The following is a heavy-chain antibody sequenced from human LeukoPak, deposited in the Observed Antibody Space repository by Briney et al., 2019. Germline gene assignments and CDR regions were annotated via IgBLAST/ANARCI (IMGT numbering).Heavy chain of an antibody. CDR3: ARPNYYDSSGRRAFDI. V-gene: IGHV1-8*01. Sequence: ASVKVSCKASGYTFTSYDINWVRQAPGQGLEWMGWMNPNSGNTGYAQKFQGRVTMTRNTFISTAYMELSSLRSEDTAVYYCARPNYYDSSGRRAFDIWGQGTMVTVSS. J-gene: IGHJ3*02. D-gene: IGHD3-22*01. CDR1: GYTFTSYD. CDR2: MNPNSGNT.